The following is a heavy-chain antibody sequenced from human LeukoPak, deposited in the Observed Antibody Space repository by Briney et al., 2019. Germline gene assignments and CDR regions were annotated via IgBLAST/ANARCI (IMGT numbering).Heavy chain of an antibody. J-gene: IGHJ4*02. CDR3: ARRLGSSADGILKYYFDY. D-gene: IGHD6-13*01. Sequence: PSETLSLTCTVSGVSIISSNYYWGWFRQPPGKGLQWIASVFYTGTTRHTPSLKSRVTISVDTSKNEFSLSLSSVTAEDTAMYYCARRLGSSADGILKYYFDYWGQGTLVTVSS. V-gene: IGHV4-39*01. CDR2: VFYTGTT. CDR1: GVSIISSNYY.